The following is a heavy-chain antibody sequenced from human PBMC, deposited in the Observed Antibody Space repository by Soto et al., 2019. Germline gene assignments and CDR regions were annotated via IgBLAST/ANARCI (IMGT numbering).Heavy chain of an antibody. CDR2: INSDGSST. Sequence: HPGGSLRLSCAASGFTFSSYWMHWVRQAPGKGLVWVSRINSDGSSTSYADSVKGRFTISRDNAKNTLYLQMNSLRAEDTAVYYCARELIAVADFYYYYGMDVWGQGTTVTVSS. CDR3: ARELIAVADFYYYYGMDV. CDR1: GFTFSSYW. V-gene: IGHV3-74*01. D-gene: IGHD6-19*01. J-gene: IGHJ6*02.